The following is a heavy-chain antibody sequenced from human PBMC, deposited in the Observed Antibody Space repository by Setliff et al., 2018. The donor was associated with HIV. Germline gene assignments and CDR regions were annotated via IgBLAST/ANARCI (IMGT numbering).Heavy chain of an antibody. CDR3: ARVPVAGANWFDP. CDR1: GGSFSDYQ. Sequence: PSETLSLTCAVYGGSFSDYQWSWVRQSPGKGLEWIGQINYSGTTRYNPSLRSRVTMSIDTSKNQFSLRLTSVTAADQGVYYCARVPVAGANWFDPWGLGTLVTVSS. CDR2: INYSGTT. J-gene: IGHJ5*02. V-gene: IGHV4-34*01. D-gene: IGHD2-21*01.